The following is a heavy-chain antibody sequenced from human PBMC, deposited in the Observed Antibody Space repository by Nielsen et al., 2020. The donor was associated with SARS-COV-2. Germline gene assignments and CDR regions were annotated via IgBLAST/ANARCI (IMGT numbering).Heavy chain of an antibody. CDR2: IYHSGST. Sequence: SETLSLTCTVPGGSISSYSWSWIRQPPGKGLEWIGYIYHSGSTYYNPSLKSRVTISVDRSKNQFSLKLSSVTAADTAVYYCARGSYDILTGYYPLFDYWGQGTLVTVSS. CDR1: GGSISSYS. D-gene: IGHD3-9*01. V-gene: IGHV4-30-2*01. CDR3: ARGSYDILTGYYPLFDY. J-gene: IGHJ4*02.